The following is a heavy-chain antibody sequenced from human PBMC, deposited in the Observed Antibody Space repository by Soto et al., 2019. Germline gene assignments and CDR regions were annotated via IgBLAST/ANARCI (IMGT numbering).Heavy chain of an antibody. D-gene: IGHD2-15*01. CDR1: GYTFTSSY. CDR3: ARDLPLGYCSGGSCYGAFDI. CDR2: INPSGGST. J-gene: IGHJ3*02. Sequence: ASVKVSCKASGYTFTSSYMHWVRQAPGQGLERIGIINPSGGSTSYAQKFQRRVTMTRDTSTSTVYMELSSLRSDDTAVYYCARDLPLGYCSGGSCYGAFDIWGQGTMVTVSS. V-gene: IGHV1-46*01.